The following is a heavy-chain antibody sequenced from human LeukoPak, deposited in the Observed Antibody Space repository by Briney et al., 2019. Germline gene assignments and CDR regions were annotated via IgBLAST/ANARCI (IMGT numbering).Heavy chain of an antibody. D-gene: IGHD6-6*01. CDR3: AKASVDCSSSSHLDV. CDR2: ISYDGSNK. V-gene: IGHV3-30*18. CDR1: GFTFSSYG. J-gene: IGHJ4*02. Sequence: GGSLRLSCAASGFTFSSYGMHWVRQAPGKGLEWVAVISYDGSNKYYADSVKGRFTISRDNSKNTLYLQMNSLRAEDTAVYYCAKASVDCSSSSHLDVWGQGTLVTVSS.